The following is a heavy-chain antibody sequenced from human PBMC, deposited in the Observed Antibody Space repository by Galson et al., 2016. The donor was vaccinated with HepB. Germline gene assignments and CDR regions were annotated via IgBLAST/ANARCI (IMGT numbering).Heavy chain of an antibody. CDR1: GFIFSNAW. CDR2: IKSKADGETT. J-gene: IGHJ6*02. D-gene: IGHD3-22*01. CDR3: TTTYYYDSTGHYNYYGMDV. V-gene: IGHV3-15*01. Sequence: SLRLSCAASGFIFSNAWMSWVRQAPGKGLEWVGRIKSKADGETTDYAAPVKGNFTIPRDDPKNTVYLQMTSLRTEETAVYYCTTTYYYDSTGHYNYYGMDVWGQGTTVTVSS.